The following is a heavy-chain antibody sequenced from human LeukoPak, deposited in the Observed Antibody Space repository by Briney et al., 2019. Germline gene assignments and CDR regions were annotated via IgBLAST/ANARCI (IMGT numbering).Heavy chain of an antibody. CDR2: ISSNAEST. D-gene: IGHD6-13*01. V-gene: IGHV3-23*01. CDR1: GFTFSTYA. J-gene: IGHJ4*02. Sequence: GGSLRLSCAASGFTFSTYAMHWVRQAPGKGLEWVSAISSNAESTYHADSVRGRFTISRDNSKNTLYLQMNTLWAEDTAVYYCAKGAPTLAAGPDYWGQGTLVTVSS. CDR3: AKGAPTLAAGPDY.